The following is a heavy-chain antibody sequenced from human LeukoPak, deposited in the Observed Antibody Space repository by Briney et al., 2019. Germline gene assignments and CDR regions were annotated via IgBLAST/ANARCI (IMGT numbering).Heavy chain of an antibody. CDR2: ISSNGGST. CDR3: ARSDVPHIVVVTAMGGAFDI. D-gene: IGHD2-21*02. Sequence: PGGSLRLSCAASGFTFSSYAMSWVRQAPGKGLEYVSAISSNGGSTYYANSVKGRFTISRDNSKNTLYLQMGSLRAEDMAVYYCARSDVPHIVVVTAMGGAFDIWGQGTMVTVSS. J-gene: IGHJ3*02. V-gene: IGHV3-64*01. CDR1: GFTFSSYA.